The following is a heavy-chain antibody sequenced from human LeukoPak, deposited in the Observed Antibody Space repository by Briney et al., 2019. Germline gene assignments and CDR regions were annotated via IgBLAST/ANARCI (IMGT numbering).Heavy chain of an antibody. CDR1: GFTLSSYE. V-gene: IGHV3-23*01. Sequence: GGSLRLSCTVSGFTLSSYEMSWIRQAPGKGLEWVSSIDYDGGSGHYADSVKGRFTICRDNSNNTLFLHLNSLRGEDTAVYYCTRNSGWYGLSWGQGTLVTVSS. J-gene: IGHJ1*01. CDR2: IDYDGGSG. D-gene: IGHD6-19*01. CDR3: TRNSGWYGLS.